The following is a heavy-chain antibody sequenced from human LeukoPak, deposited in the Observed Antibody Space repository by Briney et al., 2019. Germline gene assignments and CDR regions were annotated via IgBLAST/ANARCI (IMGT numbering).Heavy chain of an antibody. V-gene: IGHV3-15*01. CDR1: GFTFSNAW. CDR3: TYNWNYGYFDY. Sequence: GGSLRLSCAASGFTFSNAWMSWVRQAPGKGLEWVGRIKSKTDGGTTDYAAPVKGISTISRDDSKNTLYLQMNSLKTEDTAVYYCTYNWNYGYFDYWGQGTLVTVSS. CDR2: IKSKTDGGTT. J-gene: IGHJ4*02. D-gene: IGHD1-7*01.